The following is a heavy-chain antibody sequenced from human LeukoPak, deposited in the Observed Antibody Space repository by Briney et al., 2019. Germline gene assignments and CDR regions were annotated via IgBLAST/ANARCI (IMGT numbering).Heavy chain of an antibody. CDR1: GFTFSSYS. V-gene: IGHV3-21*01. CDR3: ARGGAVGAISLSDY. CDR2: ISSSSSYI. D-gene: IGHD1-26*01. Sequence: GGSLRLSCAASGFTFSSYSMNWVRQAPGRGLEWVSSISSSSSYIYYADSVKGRFTISRDNAKNSLYLQMNSLRAEDTAVYYCARGGAVGAISLSDYWGRGTLVTVSS. J-gene: IGHJ4*02.